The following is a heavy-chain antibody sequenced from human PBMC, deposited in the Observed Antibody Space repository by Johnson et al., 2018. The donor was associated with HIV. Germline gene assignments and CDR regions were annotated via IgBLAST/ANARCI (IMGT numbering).Heavy chain of an antibody. CDR3: ARIGGSYLVLWAFDI. D-gene: IGHD1-26*01. J-gene: IGHJ3*02. CDR2: ISYDGNNK. V-gene: IGHV3-30-3*01. CDR1: GFTFSNFA. Sequence: QMLLVESGGGVVQPGRSLRLSCAASGFTFSNFALHWVRQAPGKGLEWVAIISYDGNNKSYADSVKGRFTISRDNSKNTLYMQMNSLKPEDTALYYCARIGGSYLVLWAFDIWGQGTMVTVSS.